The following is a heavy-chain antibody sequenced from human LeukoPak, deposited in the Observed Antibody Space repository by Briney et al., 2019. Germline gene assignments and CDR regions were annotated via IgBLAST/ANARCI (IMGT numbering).Heavy chain of an antibody. Sequence: GGSLRLSCVASGFTFSSYGMHWVRQAPGKGLEWVAVIWYDGSNKYYADSVKGRFTISRDNSKNTLYLQMNSLRAEDTAVYYCARDKAMYYDFWSGYYHPDYWGQGTLVTVSS. CDR1: GFTFSSYG. CDR2: IWYDGSNK. D-gene: IGHD3-3*01. V-gene: IGHV3-33*01. CDR3: ARDKAMYYDFWSGYYHPDY. J-gene: IGHJ4*02.